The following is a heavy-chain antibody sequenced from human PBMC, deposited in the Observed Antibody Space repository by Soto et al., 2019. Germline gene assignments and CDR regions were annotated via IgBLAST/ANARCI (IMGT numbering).Heavy chain of an antibody. J-gene: IGHJ4*02. Sequence: EVQLVESGGGLVQPGGSLKLSCAASGFTFSGSAMHWVRQASGKGLEWVGRIRSKANSYATAYAASVKGRFTISRDDSKNTAYLQMNSLKTEDTAVYYCTRALSSGLDYWGQGNLVTVSS. V-gene: IGHV3-73*02. CDR2: IRSKANSYAT. CDR3: TRALSSGLDY. D-gene: IGHD6-19*01. CDR1: GFTFSGSA.